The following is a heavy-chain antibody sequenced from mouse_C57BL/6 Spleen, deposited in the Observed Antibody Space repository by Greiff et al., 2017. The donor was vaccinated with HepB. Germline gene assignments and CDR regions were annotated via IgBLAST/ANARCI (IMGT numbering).Heavy chain of an antibody. CDR3: ARGGYRGYAMDY. Sequence: QVQLKQPGAELVRPGSSVKLSCKASGYTFTSYWMHWVKQRPIQGLEWIGNIDPSDSETHYNQKFKDKATLTVDKSSSTAYMQLSSLTSEDSAVYYCARGGYRGYAMDYWGQGTSVTVSS. CDR2: IDPSDSET. CDR1: GYTFTSYW. J-gene: IGHJ4*01. V-gene: IGHV1-52*01. D-gene: IGHD3-2*02.